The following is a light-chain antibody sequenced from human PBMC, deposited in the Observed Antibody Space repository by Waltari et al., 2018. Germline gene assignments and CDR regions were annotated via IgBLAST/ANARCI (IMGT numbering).Light chain of an antibody. J-gene: IGKJ1*01. CDR1: QSVLYSPNNKNY. CDR2: WAS. V-gene: IGKV4-1*01. CDR3: QQTNSFPWT. Sequence: DTVLTQSPDSLAVSLGERATINCKSSQSVLYSPNNKNYLAWYQHKEGQPPKLLIYWASTRESGVPDRFSGSGSGTDFTLTISGLQPEDFAKYFCQQTNSFPWTFGQGTKVEVK.